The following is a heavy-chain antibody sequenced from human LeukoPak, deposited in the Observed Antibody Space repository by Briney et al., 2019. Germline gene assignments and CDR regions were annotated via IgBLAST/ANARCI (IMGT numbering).Heavy chain of an antibody. D-gene: IGHD1-26*01. CDR3: AREGDGGSYHFDY. CDR1: GFTFSSYW. V-gene: IGHV3-7*01. J-gene: IGHJ4*02. CDR2: IKQDGSGK. Sequence: PGGSLRLSCAASGFTFSSYWMSWVRQAPGKGLEWVANIKQDGSGKYYVDSVKGRFTISRDNAKNSLYLQMNSLRAEDTAVYYCAREGDGGSYHFDYWGQGTLVTVSS.